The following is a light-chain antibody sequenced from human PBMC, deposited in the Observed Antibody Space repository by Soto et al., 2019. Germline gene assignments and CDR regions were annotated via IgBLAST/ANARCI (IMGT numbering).Light chain of an antibody. CDR1: QGISSY. CDR2: AAS. Sequence: DIQMTQSPSTLSASVGDRVTITFRASQGISSYLAWYQQKPVKAPKLLIYAASTLQSGVPSRFSGSGSGTDFTLTISSLQPDDFATYYCQQYNSYSITFGQGTRLEIK. CDR3: QQYNSYSIT. V-gene: IGKV1-9*01. J-gene: IGKJ5*01.